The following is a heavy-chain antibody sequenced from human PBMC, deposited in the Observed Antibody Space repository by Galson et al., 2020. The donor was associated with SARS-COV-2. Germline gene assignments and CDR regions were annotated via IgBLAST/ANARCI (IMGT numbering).Heavy chain of an antibody. V-gene: IGHV3-74*01. CDR1: GFTFSSYW. D-gene: IGHD2-2*01. CDR2: LNSDGSSK. Sequence: TGGSLRLSCAASGFTFSSYWMHWVRQAPGKGLVWVSRLNSDGSSKSYADSVKGRFTISRDNAKNTLYLQMNSLRAEDTAVYYCAREDIVVVPAIDYWGQGTLVTVSS. CDR3: AREDIVVVPAIDY. J-gene: IGHJ4*02.